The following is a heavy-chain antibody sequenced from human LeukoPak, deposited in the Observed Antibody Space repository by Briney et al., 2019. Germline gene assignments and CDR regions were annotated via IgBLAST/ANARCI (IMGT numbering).Heavy chain of an antibody. CDR1: GGSFSSYS. V-gene: IGHV4-59*08. CDR2: IHASGNT. D-gene: IGHD3-10*01. CDR3: ARLLVRGVLIYYGLDV. J-gene: IGHJ6*02. Sequence: PSETLSLTCKVSGGSFSSYSWTWIRQPPGKGLEWIGYIHASGNTDYDPSLKSRVNMSLDTSKSQVSLKLNSVTAADTAVYYCARLLVRGVLIYYGLDVWGQGTTVTVSS.